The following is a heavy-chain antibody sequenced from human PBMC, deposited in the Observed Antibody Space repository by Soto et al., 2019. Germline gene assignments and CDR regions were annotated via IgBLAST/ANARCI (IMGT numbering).Heavy chain of an antibody. CDR2: INHSGST. V-gene: IGHV4-34*01. J-gene: IGHJ6*02. D-gene: IGHD6-13*01. Sequence: SETLSLTCAVYGGSFSGYYWSWIRQPPGKGLEWIGEINHSGSTNYNPSLKSRVTISVDTSKNQFSLKLSSVTAADTAVYYCARGRYSSSWLRDYYYYGMDVWGQGTTVT. CDR1: GGSFSGYY. CDR3: ARGRYSSSWLRDYYYYGMDV.